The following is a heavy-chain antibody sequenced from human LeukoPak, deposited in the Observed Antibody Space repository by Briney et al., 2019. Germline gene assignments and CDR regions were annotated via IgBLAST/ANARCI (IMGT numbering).Heavy chain of an antibody. D-gene: IGHD3-10*01. CDR3: ARDRIYYYGSGSSV. V-gene: IGHV3-11*01. J-gene: IGHJ4*02. CDR1: EFTFSDYY. Sequence: GGSLRLSCAASEFTFSDYYMSWIRQAPGKGLEWVSYISSSGSTIYYADSVRGRFTISRDNAKNSLYLQMNSLRAEDTAVYYCARDRIYYYGSGSSVWGQGTLVTVSS. CDR2: ISSSGSTI.